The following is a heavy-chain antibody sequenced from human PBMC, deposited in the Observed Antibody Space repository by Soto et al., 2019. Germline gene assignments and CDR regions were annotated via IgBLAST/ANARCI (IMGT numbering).Heavy chain of an antibody. J-gene: IGHJ4*02. Sequence: QGQLVQSGPEVKKPGSSVKVSCKDSGGLFSSFAISWVRQAPGQGLEWVGGIIPVFGTTNYAEKFQARVTITADESTNTAYMELSSLTSGDTAMYYCARGGGPYVWFNEFWGQGTLVTVSS. V-gene: IGHV1-69*01. CDR1: GGLFSSFA. CDR2: IIPVFGTT. CDR3: ARGGGPYVWFNEF. D-gene: IGHD2-21*01.